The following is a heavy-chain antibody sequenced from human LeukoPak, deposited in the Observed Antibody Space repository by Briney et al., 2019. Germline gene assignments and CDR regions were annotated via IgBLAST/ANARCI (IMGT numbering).Heavy chain of an antibody. D-gene: IGHD3-10*01. CDR3: AITQYGSGSYSDS. Sequence: GSLRLSCAASGITASSNYMTWVRQAPGKGLEWVSVIYSGGGTYYADSVKGRFTISRDNSKNTLYLQMNSLRVEDTAVYCCAITQYGSGSYSDSWGQGTLVTVSP. J-gene: IGHJ5*02. CDR2: IYSGGGT. CDR1: GITASSNY. V-gene: IGHV3-66*01.